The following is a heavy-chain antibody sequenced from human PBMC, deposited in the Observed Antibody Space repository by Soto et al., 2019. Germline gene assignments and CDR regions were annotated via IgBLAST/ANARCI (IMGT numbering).Heavy chain of an antibody. V-gene: IGHV4-59*02. CDR3: ARLSAGWLDP. D-gene: IGHD6-19*01. CDR1: GGYVSSYY. J-gene: IGHJ5*02. Sequence: QVQLQESGPGLVKPSEPLSLTCTVSGGYVSSYYWSWIRQPPGKGLEWIGYSGSTNYNPSLKSRVTISVDTSKNQFSLNLSSVTAADSAVYYCARLSAGWLDPWGQGTLVTVAS. CDR2: SGST.